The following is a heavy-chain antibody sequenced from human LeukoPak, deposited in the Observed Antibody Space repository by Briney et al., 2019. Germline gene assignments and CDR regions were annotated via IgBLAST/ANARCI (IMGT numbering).Heavy chain of an antibody. Sequence: GESLKISCKGSGYSFTSYWIGWVRQMPGKGLEWMGIIYPGDSDTRYSPSFQGQVTLSADKSISTAYLQWSSLKASDTAMYYCARTQLGYCSSTSCYTGYYYGMDVWGQGTTVTVSS. J-gene: IGHJ6*02. D-gene: IGHD2-2*02. CDR2: IYPGDSDT. CDR1: GYSFTSYW. V-gene: IGHV5-51*01. CDR3: ARTQLGYCSSTSCYTGYYYGMDV.